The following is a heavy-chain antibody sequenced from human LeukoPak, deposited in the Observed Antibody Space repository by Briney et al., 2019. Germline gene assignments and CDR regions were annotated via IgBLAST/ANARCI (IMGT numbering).Heavy chain of an antibody. D-gene: IGHD6-13*01. CDR1: GFTFSSYS. J-gene: IGHJ6*02. Sequence: GGSLRLSCAASGFTFSSYSMNWVRQAPGKGLEWVSSISSSSSYIYYADSVKGRFTISRDNAKNSLYLQMNSLRAEDTAVYYCARDVRYSSSWPPYYYYCYGMDVWGQGTTVTVSS. CDR2: ISSSSSYI. CDR3: ARDVRYSSSWPPYYYYCYGMDV. V-gene: IGHV3-21*01.